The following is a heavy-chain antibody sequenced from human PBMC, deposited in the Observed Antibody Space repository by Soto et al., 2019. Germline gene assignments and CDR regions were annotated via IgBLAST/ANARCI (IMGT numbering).Heavy chain of an antibody. D-gene: IGHD2-2*01. Sequence: GGSLRLSCAASGFTFSGYWMYWVRQAPGKELEWVAKIKQDGSETYYLDSVKGRFTISRDNAKNSSFLQMNSLRAEDTAVYYCVRDPGLRPAAIRGLGWFDPWGQGTLVTVSS. CDR3: VRDPGLRPAAIRGLGWFDP. CDR1: GFTFSGYW. J-gene: IGHJ5*02. CDR2: IKQDGSET. V-gene: IGHV3-7*03.